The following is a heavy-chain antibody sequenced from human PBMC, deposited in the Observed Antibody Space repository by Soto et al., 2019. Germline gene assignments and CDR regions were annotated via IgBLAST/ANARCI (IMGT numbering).Heavy chain of an antibody. D-gene: IGHD4-17*01. J-gene: IGHJ4*02. Sequence: QVQLVQSGAEVKKPGASVKVSCKPSGYSYTTFGISWVRQAPGQGLEWMGWMNSNSGKTDYAQKFQGRVTMTTDTFTRTAYMDLRSLTADDTAVYFCGRDRRTVTGTKGFDYWGQGTLGTVAS. V-gene: IGHV1-18*01. CDR3: GRDRRTVTGTKGFDY. CDR2: MNSNSGKT. CDR1: GYSYTTFG.